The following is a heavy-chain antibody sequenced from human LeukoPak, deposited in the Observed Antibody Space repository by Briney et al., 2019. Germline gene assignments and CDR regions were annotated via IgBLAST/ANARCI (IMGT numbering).Heavy chain of an antibody. Sequence: GGSLRLSCAASEFTLSDYYINWIRQTPGKGLEWISHIGDGVTPISYADSVKGRFTISRDNTKNSVYLQMNSLRAEDTAVYYCARSSDYYDSSGYFSWGQGTLVTVSS. CDR1: EFTLSDYY. CDR2: IGDGVTPI. CDR3: ARSSDYYDSSGYFS. D-gene: IGHD3-22*01. J-gene: IGHJ5*02. V-gene: IGHV3-11*04.